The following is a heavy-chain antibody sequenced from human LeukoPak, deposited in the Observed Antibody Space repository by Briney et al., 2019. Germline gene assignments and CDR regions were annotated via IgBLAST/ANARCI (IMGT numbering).Heavy chain of an antibody. CDR3: ARDPIGSRGPYYFDY. D-gene: IGHD6-13*01. CDR1: GYTFTTYA. CDR2: INAGNGNT. Sequence: GASVKVSCKASGYTFTTYAMHWVRQAPGQRLEWMGWINAGNGNTKYSQKFQTRVTITRDTSASTAYMELSSLRSEDTAVYYCARDPIGSRGPYYFDYWGQGTLVTVSS. J-gene: IGHJ4*02. V-gene: IGHV1-3*01.